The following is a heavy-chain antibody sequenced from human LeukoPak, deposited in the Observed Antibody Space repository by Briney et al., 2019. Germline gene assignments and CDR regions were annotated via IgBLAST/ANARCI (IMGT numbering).Heavy chain of an antibody. CDR1: GFTFSSYW. CDR2: IYYSGST. V-gene: IGHV4-39*07. Sequence: GSLRLSCSASGFTFSSYWMSWVRQAPGKGLEWIGSIYYSGSTYYNPSLKSRVTISVDTSKNQFSLKLSSVTAADTAVYYCARSGGFGELLADYWGQGTLVTVSS. D-gene: IGHD3-10*01. CDR3: ARSGGFGELLADY. J-gene: IGHJ4*02.